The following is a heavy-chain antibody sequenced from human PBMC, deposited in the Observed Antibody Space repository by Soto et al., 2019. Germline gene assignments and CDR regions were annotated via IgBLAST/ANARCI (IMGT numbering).Heavy chain of an antibody. CDR2: IYWDDTT. CDR3: AHAYGGRSLY. CDR1: GFSLTTDRVG. J-gene: IGHJ4*02. Sequence: QITLKESGPTLVKPTQTLTLTCTFSGFSLTTDRVGVGWIRQPPGEALEWLAVIYWDDTTTYRPSLEGRLTITKDTPKNQVALTMTNMDSVDTATYYCAHAYGGRSLYWGQGTLVTVSS. D-gene: IGHD1-26*01. V-gene: IGHV2-5*02.